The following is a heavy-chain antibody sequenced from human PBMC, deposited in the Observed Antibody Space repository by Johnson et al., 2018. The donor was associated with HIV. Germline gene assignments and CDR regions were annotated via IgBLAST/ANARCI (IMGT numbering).Heavy chain of an antibody. CDR1: GFTFHDYA. CDR2: ISWNSGSI. J-gene: IGHJ3*02. CDR3: ARESGGQYDAFDI. Sequence: LVESGGGLVQPGRSLRLSCAASGFTFHDYAMHWVRQAPGKGLEWVSGISWNSGSIGYADSVKGRFTISRDNAKNSLYLQMNSLRAEDTAVYYCARESGGQYDAFDIWGRGTRVTVSS. V-gene: IGHV3-9*01. D-gene: IGHD3-16*01.